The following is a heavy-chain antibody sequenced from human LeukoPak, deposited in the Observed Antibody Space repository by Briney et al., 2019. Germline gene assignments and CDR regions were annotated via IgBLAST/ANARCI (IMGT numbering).Heavy chain of an antibody. Sequence: GGSLRLSCAASGFTFSSYAMSWVRQAPGKGLEWVSAISGSGGSTYYADSVKGRFTISRDNSKNTLYLQMNSLKAEDTAVYYCAKDPLIEYSSSSLDYWGQGTLVTVSS. CDR2: ISGSGGST. D-gene: IGHD6-6*01. J-gene: IGHJ4*02. CDR3: AKDPLIEYSSSSLDY. CDR1: GFTFSSYA. V-gene: IGHV3-23*01.